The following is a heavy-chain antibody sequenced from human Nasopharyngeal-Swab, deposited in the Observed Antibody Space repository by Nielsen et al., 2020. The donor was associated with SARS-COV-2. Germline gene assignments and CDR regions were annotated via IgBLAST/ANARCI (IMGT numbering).Heavy chain of an antibody. CDR2: ISGSGAST. CDR1: GFTFSSYA. V-gene: IGHV3-23*01. Sequence: GESLKISCAASGFTFSSYAMSWVRQAPGKGLEWVSAISGSGASTYYADSVKGRFTISRDNSKNTLYLQMNSLRAEDTAVYYCAKDLGIVVVPAARGLFDYWGQGTLVTVSS. CDR3: AKDLGIVVVPAARGLFDY. D-gene: IGHD2-2*03. J-gene: IGHJ4*02.